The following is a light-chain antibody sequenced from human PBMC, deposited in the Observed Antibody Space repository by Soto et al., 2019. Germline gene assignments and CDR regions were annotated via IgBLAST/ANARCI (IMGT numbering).Light chain of an antibody. CDR3: QQYYSYPRT. J-gene: IGKJ1*01. Sequence: DIQVTQSPPTLSASVGDRVTISCRASQTISTWMAWYQQKPGKAPKLLVYDASTLQSGVASRFSGSGSGTDFTLTISCLQSEDFATYYCQQYYSYPRTFGQGTKVDI. CDR1: QTISTW. CDR2: DAS. V-gene: IGKV1-5*01.